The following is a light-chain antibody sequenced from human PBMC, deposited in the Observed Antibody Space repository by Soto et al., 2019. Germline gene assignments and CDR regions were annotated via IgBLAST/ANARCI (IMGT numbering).Light chain of an antibody. Sequence: QSALTQPASVSGSPGQSITISCTGTSSDVGSYKSVSWYQQHPDEAPKLLIYEDDYRPSGVSHRFSASKSGNTASLTISGLRAEDEADYYCCSYPGSSPVLFGGGTKLTVL. CDR3: CSYPGSSPVL. CDR2: EDD. CDR1: SSDVGSYKS. V-gene: IGLV2-23*01. J-gene: IGLJ2*01.